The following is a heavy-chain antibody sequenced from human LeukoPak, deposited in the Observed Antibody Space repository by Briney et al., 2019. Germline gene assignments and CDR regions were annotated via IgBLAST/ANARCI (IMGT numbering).Heavy chain of an antibody. CDR2: IKQDGGET. J-gene: IGHJ4*02. D-gene: IGHD4-11*01. V-gene: IGHV3-7*01. CDR3: AREDHSKYEY. Sequence: PGGSLRLPCVASGFTFSSYWMSWVRQAPGKGLEWVASIKQDGGETFYVDSVKGRFTISGDNAKDALYLQMNSLRAGDTAVYYCAREDHSKYEYWGQGTLVTVSS. CDR1: GFTFSSYW.